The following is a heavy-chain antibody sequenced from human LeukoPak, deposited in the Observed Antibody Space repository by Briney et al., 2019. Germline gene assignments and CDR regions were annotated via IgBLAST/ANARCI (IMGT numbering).Heavy chain of an antibody. V-gene: IGHV1-46*01. D-gene: IGHD2-15*01. Sequence: ASVKVSCKASGYTFTSYYMHWVRQAPGQGLEWMGMINPSGGSTSYAQKFQGRVTMTRDMSTSTVYMELSSLRSEDTAVYYCARSPYCSGGSCYGSSWFDPWGQGTLVTVSS. CDR1: GYTFTSYY. CDR2: INPSGGST. J-gene: IGHJ5*02. CDR3: ARSPYCSGGSCYGSSWFDP.